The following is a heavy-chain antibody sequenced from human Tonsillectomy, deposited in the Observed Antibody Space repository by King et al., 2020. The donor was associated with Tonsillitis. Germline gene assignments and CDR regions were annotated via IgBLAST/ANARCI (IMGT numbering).Heavy chain of an antibody. CDR2: LSGDGGST. CDR3: DQSRSYYDFWSGSQDYYYMDV. V-gene: IGHV3-43*02. J-gene: IGHJ6*03. Sequence: QLVEAGGGVVQPGGSLGLSCAASGFTFDDYVMHWVRQAPGKGLAWVSLLSGDGGSTYYAVSVKCRFPISRDNSKNSLYLQMNSLRTEDTALYYCDQSRSYYDFWSGSQDYYYMDVWGKGTTVTVSS. CDR1: GFTFDDYV. D-gene: IGHD3-3*01.